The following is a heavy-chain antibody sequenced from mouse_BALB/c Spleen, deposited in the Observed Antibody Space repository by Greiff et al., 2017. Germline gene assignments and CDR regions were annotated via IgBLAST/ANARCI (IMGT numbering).Heavy chain of an antibody. Sequence: EVQGVESGGGLVQPGGSLRLSCATSGFTFTDYYMSWVRQPPGKALEWLGFIRNKANGYTTEYSASVKGRFTISRDNSQSILYLQMNTLRAEDSATYYCARDDTTWAMDYWGQGTSVTVSS. V-gene: IGHV7-3*02. J-gene: IGHJ4*01. CDR3: ARDDTTWAMDY. D-gene: IGHD1-1*01. CDR1: GFTFTDYY. CDR2: IRNKANGYTT.